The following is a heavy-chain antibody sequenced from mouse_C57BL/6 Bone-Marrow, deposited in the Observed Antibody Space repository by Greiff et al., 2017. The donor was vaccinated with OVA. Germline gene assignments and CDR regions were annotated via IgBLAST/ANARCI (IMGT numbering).Heavy chain of an antibody. Sequence: VNVVESGAELARPGASVKLSCKASGYTFTSYGISWVKQRTGQGLEWIGEIYPRSGNTYYNEKFKGKATLTADKSSSTAYMELRSLTSEDSAVYFCARSYGSSYDYAMDYWGQGTSVTVSS. CDR3: ARSYGSSYDYAMDY. CDR2: IYPRSGNT. J-gene: IGHJ4*01. D-gene: IGHD1-1*01. V-gene: IGHV1-81*01. CDR1: GYTFTSYG.